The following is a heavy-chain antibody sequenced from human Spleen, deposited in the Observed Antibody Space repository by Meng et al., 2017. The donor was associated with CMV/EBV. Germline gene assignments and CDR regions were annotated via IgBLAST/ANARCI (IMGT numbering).Heavy chain of an antibody. CDR3: AGSAPYTGYPIDS. CDR1: GFTFSASY. J-gene: IGHJ4*02. D-gene: IGHD3-9*01. Sequence: GESLKISCTASGFTFSASYMTWVRQAPGKGLEWVSSISGGGSYTYDADSVRGRFTISRDNAQNSLYLQMSSLRVEDTAVYYCAGSAPYTGYPIDSWGLGSLVTVSS. CDR2: ISGGGSYT. V-gene: IGHV3-21*01.